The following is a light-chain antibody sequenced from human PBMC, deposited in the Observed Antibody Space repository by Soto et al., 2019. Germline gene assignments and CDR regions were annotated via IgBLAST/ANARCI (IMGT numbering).Light chain of an antibody. V-gene: IGKV3-20*01. CDR1: QSVSSSC. Sequence: EIVLMQSPGTLSLSPGERATLSCRASQSVSSSCLAWYQQKPGQAPRLLIYGASSRATGIPDRFSGSGSGTDFTLTISRLEPEDFAVYYCQQYGSSPPSITFGQGTRWRLN. CDR3: QQYGSSPPSIT. J-gene: IGKJ5*01. CDR2: GAS.